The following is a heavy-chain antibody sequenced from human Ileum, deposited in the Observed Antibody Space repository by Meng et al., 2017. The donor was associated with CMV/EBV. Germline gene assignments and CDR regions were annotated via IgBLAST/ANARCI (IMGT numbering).Heavy chain of an antibody. CDR3: ARPFGMDV. CDR1: GFTFERYS. V-gene: IGHV3-74*01. Sequence: GESLKISCAASGFTFERYSMHWVRQAPGKGLVWVSRINSDGSSTSYADSVKGRFTISRDNAKNTLYLQMNSLRAEDTAVYYCARPFGMDVWGQGTTVTVSS. J-gene: IGHJ6*02. CDR2: INSDGSST. D-gene: IGHD3-16*01.